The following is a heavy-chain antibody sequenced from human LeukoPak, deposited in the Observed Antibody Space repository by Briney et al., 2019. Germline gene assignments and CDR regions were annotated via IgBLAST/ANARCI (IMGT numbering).Heavy chain of an antibody. CDR1: GYSFTSHW. CDR2: IYPDDSDT. CDR3: ARPPQYYYSSKKYYFDY. Sequence: GESLKISCKGSGYSFTSHWIAWVRQVPGKGLEWMGTIYPDDSDTRYHPSFQGQATISADKSISTAYLQWSSLKASDTAIYYCARPPQYYYSSKKYYFDYWGQGTLVTVSS. J-gene: IGHJ4*02. D-gene: IGHD3-10*01. V-gene: IGHV5-51*01.